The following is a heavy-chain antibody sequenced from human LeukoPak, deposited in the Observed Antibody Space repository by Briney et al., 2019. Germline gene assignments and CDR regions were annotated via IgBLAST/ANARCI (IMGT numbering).Heavy chain of an antibody. CDR3: ARHSGGLLPYYGMDV. CDR1: GYSFTSYW. CDR2: IYPGDSDT. J-gene: IGHJ6*02. V-gene: IGHV5-51*01. Sequence: GESLKISCKGSGYSFTSYWIGWVRQLPGKGLEWMGIIYPGDSDTRYSPSFQGQVTISADKSISTAYLQWSSLKASDTAMYYCARHSGGLLPYYGMDVWGQGTTVTVSS. D-gene: IGHD2-15*01.